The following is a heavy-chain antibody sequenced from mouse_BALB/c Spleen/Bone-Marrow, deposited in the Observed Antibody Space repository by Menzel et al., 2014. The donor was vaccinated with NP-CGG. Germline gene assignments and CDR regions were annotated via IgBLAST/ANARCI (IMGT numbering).Heavy chain of an antibody. CDR1: GFDFSRYW. J-gene: IGHJ3*01. CDR2: INPDSSTI. CDR3: ARNWDVGFAY. V-gene: IGHV4-1*02. D-gene: IGHD4-1*01. Sequence: EVKLVESGGGLAQPGGSLKLSYAASGFDFSRYWMSWVRQAPGKGLEWIGEINPDSSTINYTPSLKDKFIISRDNAKNTLYLQMSKVRSEDTALYYCARNWDVGFAYWGQGTLVTVSA.